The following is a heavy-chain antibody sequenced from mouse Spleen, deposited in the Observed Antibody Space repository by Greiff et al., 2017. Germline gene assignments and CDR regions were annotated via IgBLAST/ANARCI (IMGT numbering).Heavy chain of an antibody. V-gene: IGHV1-80*01. CDR2: IYPCDGDT. CDR3: ARHYDYAGSAWFAY. D-gene: IGHD2-4*01. J-gene: IGHJ3*01. Sequence: KPGQGLAWIGQIYPCDGDTNHNGKFKGKATLTADKSSSTAYMQLSSLTSEDSSVYFCARHYDYAGSAWFAYWGQGTLVTVSA.